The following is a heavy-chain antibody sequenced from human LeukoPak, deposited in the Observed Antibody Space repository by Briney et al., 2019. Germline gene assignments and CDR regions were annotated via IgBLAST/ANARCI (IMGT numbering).Heavy chain of an antibody. CDR2: IWYDGSNK. J-gene: IGHJ4*02. CDR1: GFTFSSHG. D-gene: IGHD4-17*01. V-gene: IGHV3-33*01. CDR3: ARVVTTLGKLDY. Sequence: GGSLRLSCAASGFTFSSHGMNWVRRAPGKGLEWVALIWYDGSNKYYADSVKGRFTISRDNSENMLYLQMNSLRAEDTAVYYCARVVTTLGKLDYWGQGTLVTVSS.